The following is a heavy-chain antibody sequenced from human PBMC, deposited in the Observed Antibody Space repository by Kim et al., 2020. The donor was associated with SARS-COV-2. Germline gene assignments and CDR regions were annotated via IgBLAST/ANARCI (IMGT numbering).Heavy chain of an antibody. CDR1: GYSFTSYW. Sequence: GESLKISCKGSGYSFTSYWISWVRQMPGKGLEWMGRIDPSDSYTNYSPSFQGHVTISADKSISTAYLQWSSLKASDTAMYYCAVQGDIVVVVAATPAFDIWGQGTMVTVS. V-gene: IGHV5-10-1*01. D-gene: IGHD2-15*01. CDR3: AVQGDIVVVVAATPAFDI. J-gene: IGHJ3*02. CDR2: IDPSDSYT.